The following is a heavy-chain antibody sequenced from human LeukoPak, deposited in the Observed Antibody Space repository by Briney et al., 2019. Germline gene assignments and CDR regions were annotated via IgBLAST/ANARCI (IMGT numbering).Heavy chain of an antibody. J-gene: IGHJ6*02. CDR2: IKQDGGQI. Sequence: GGSLRLSCAASEFTFSSYWMSWVRQAPGKGLEWVANIKQDGGQIYYLESVKGRFTVSRDNAKNSLYLQMNSLRAEDTAVYYCARGNHRFLEWLLYQWGAPMDAWGQGTTVTVSS. V-gene: IGHV3-7*01. CDR3: ARGNHRFLEWLLYQWGAPMDA. D-gene: IGHD3-3*01. CDR1: EFTFSSYW.